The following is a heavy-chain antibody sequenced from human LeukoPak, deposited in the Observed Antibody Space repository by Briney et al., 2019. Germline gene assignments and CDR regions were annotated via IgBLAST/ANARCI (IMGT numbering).Heavy chain of an antibody. Sequence: SETLSLTCTVSGGSISSYYWSWIRQPPGKGLEWIGYIYYSGSTNYNPSLKSRVTISVDTSKNQFSLKLSSVTAADTAVYYCARDSPSGSYDYCGQGTLVTVSS. CDR1: GGSISSYY. CDR3: ARDSPSGSYDY. D-gene: IGHD1-26*01. J-gene: IGHJ4*02. V-gene: IGHV4-59*01. CDR2: IYYSGST.